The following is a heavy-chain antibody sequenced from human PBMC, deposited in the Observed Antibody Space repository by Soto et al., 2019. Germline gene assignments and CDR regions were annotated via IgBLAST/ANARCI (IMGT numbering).Heavy chain of an antibody. D-gene: IGHD3-16*02. CDR2: LSSGSRYV. CDR1: GFTFTNYI. CDR3: VRGGTSRSY. V-gene: IGHV3-21*01. J-gene: IGHJ4*02. Sequence: GGSLRLSCTASGFTFTNYIMTWVRQAPGKGLEWVSSLSSGSRYVYYVDSVKGRFTISRDEAKNSVYLQMNSLRAEDAAVYYCVRGGTSRSYWGQGSRVTVSS.